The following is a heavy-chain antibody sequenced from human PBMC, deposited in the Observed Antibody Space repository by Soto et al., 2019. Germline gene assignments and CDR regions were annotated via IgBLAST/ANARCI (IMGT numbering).Heavy chain of an antibody. CDR2: RGEDGSAK. CDR1: GFTFSTYW. CDR3: ARGTGGHTDYYGMDV. J-gene: IGHJ6*02. V-gene: IGHV3-7*03. Sequence: WGSLRLSGTASGFTFSTYWMSWVRQAPGMGLEWVANRGEDGSAKYYVDSVKGRFTISRENAKNSLYLQMNSLRADDTAVYHCARGTGGHTDYYGMDVWGQGT. D-gene: IGHD2-8*02.